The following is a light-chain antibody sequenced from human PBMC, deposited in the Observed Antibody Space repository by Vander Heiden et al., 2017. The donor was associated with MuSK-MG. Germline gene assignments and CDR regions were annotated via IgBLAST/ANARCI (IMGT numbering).Light chain of an antibody. J-gene: IGLJ2*01. V-gene: IGLV2-14*01. CDR3: NSYTSTSTVV. CDR1: SSDVGGYNY. CDR2: EVS. Sequence: GSPGQSITISCTGTSSDVGGYNYVSWYQQHPGKAPKLMIYEVSYRPSGVSNRFSASKSGNTASLTISGLQTEDEADYYCNSYTSTSTVVFGGGTKLTVL.